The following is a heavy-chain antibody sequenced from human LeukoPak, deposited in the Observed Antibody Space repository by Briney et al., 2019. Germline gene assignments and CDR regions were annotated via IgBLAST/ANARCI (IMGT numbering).Heavy chain of an antibody. CDR3: STRNYYDSGNYGWRYTDFDC. D-gene: IGHD3-22*01. J-gene: IGHJ4*02. CDR2: IKSKTDGGTV. CDR1: GFTFSKVW. Sequence: GGSLRLSCEGSGFTFSKVWMRWVRQAPGKGLEWVGRIKSKTDGGTVDYAAPVEGRFTISRDDSKNTVFLEMRSLKSEDTAVYYCSTRNYYDSGNYGWRYTDFDCWGRGTLVTVSS. V-gene: IGHV3-15*01.